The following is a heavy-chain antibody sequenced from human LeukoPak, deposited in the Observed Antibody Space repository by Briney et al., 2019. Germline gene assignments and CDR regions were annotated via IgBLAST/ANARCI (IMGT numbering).Heavy chain of an antibody. J-gene: IGHJ1*01. CDR1: GYTFSDYH. V-gene: IGHV1-2*02. D-gene: IGHD6-13*01. CDR3: TRVRALAAAGTGARYFQD. Sequence: ASVKVSCKASGYTFSDYHIHWMPQAPGQGLEWMGWSNPSSGGTNYAEKFHGRVTMTRDTSTNTAYMELSRLRSDDTAVYFCTRVRALAAAGTGARYFQDWGQGTLVTVSS. CDR2: SNPSSGGT.